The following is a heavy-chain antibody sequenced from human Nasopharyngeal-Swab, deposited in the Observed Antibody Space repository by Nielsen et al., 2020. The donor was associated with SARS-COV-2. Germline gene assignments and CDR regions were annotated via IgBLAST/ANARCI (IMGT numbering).Heavy chain of an antibody. J-gene: IGHJ6*02. D-gene: IGHD3-3*01. V-gene: IGHV7-4-1*02. CDR3: AREEGITIFGVPIGFGYYGMDV. Sequence: ASVKVSCKASGYTFTSSAMNWVRQAPGQGLQWMGWINTNTGNPTYAQGFTGRFVLSLDTSVSTAHLQISSLKAEDTAVYYCAREEGITIFGVPIGFGYYGMDVWGQGTTVTVSS. CDR2: INTNTGNP. CDR1: GYTFTSSA.